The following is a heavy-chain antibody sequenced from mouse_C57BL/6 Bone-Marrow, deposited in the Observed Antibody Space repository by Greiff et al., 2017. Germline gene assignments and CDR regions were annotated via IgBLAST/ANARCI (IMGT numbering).Heavy chain of an antibody. J-gene: IGHJ3*01. CDR2: ISSGGSYT. D-gene: IGHD2-4*01. Sequence: EVQGVESGGDLVKPGESLKLSCAASGFTFSSYGMSWVRQTPDKRLEWVATISSGGSYTYYPDSVKGRFTISRDNAKNTLYLQMSSLKSEDTAMYYCARREGLGLRRGFAYWGQGTLVTVSA. CDR1: GFTFSSYG. CDR3: ARREGLGLRRGFAY. V-gene: IGHV5-6*01.